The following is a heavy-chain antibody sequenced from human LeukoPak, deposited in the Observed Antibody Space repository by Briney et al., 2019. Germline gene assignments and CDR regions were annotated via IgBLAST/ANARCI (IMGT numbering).Heavy chain of an antibody. V-gene: IGHV1-18*01. D-gene: IGHD4-17*01. Sequence: ASVKVSCKASGYTFTSYGISWVRQAPGQGLEWMGWISAYNGNTNYAQKFQGRVTMTRDTSISTAYMELSRLRSDDTAVYYCAILTHSTVTQQYYFDYWGRGTLSPSPQ. J-gene: IGHJ4*02. CDR1: GYTFTSYG. CDR2: ISAYNGNT. CDR3: AILTHSTVTQQYYFDY.